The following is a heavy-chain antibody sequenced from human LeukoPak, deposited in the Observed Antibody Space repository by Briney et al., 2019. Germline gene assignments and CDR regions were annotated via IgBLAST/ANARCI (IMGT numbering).Heavy chain of an antibody. CDR3: AKDRRFGTNFLGY. V-gene: IGHV3-23*01. Sequence: GGSLRLSCAVSGFTFNDYAMSWVRQAPGKGLEWVAAISGTGSSTYYADSVTGRFTISRDNFKSTLYLQMNSLRGDDTAVYYCAKDRRFGTNFLGYWGQGTLVTVSS. J-gene: IGHJ4*02. CDR1: GFTFNDYA. CDR2: ISGTGSST. D-gene: IGHD3-16*01.